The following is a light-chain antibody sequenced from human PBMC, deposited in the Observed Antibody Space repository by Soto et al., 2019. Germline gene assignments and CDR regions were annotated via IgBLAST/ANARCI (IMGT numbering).Light chain of an antibody. J-gene: IGKJ1*01. CDR3: QQYSTYPQT. V-gene: IGKV1-5*03. CDR2: QAS. Sequence: DIQMTQSPSALSALGGDRVTITCRASESISTWLAWDQQKPGKAPKLLIYQASSLESGVPSRFSGSGSGTEFPLTISSLQPDDFATYYCQQYSTYPQTFGQGTKVEVK. CDR1: ESISTW.